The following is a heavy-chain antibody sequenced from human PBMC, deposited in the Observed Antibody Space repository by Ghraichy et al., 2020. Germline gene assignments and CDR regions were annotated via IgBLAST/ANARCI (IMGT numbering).Heavy chain of an antibody. CDR2: IKQDGSEK. D-gene: IGHD2-2*02. CDR1: GFTFSSYW. J-gene: IGHJ5*02. Sequence: GGSLRLSCAASGFTFSSYWMSWVRQAPGKGLEWVANIKQDGSEKYYVDSVKGRFTISRDNAKNSLYLQMNSLRAEDTAVYYCARGSVAVRCCYRKNNWFDPWGQGTLVTVSS. V-gene: IGHV3-7*01. CDR3: ARGSVAVRCCYRKNNWFDP.